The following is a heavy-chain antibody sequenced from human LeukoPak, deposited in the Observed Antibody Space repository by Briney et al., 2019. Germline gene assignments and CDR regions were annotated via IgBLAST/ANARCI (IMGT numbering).Heavy chain of an antibody. CDR1: GGSISSYY. J-gene: IGHJ6*02. Sequence: SETLSLTCTVSGGSISSYYWSWIRQPPGKGLEWIGYIYYSGSTNYNPSLKSRVTISVDTSKNQFSLKLSSVTAADTAVYYCAGIILTGYSHPYGMDVWGQGTLVTVSS. CDR3: AGIILTGYSHPYGMDV. V-gene: IGHV4-59*01. CDR2: IYYSGST. D-gene: IGHD3-9*01.